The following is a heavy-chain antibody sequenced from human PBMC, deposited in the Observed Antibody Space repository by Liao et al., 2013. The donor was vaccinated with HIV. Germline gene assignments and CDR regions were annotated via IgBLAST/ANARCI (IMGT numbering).Heavy chain of an antibody. Sequence: QVQLQQWGAGLLKPSETLSLTCAVHGGPFNTYYWTWIRQAPGKGPEWIGQINHRGKTNYHPSLGSRVTMSVDTSQNQFSLSLTSMTAADTAVYYCATWRGGNAGFDYWGRGNPGHRLL. V-gene: IGHV4-34*02. CDR3: ATWRGGNAGFDY. D-gene: IGHD4-23*01. CDR1: GGPFNTYY. J-gene: IGHJ4*02. CDR2: INHRGKT.